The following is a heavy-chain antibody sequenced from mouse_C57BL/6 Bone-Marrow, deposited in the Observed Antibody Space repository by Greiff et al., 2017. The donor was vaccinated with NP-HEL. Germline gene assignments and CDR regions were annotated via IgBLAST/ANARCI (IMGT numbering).Heavy chain of an antibody. CDR3: ARNPFLTVDY. J-gene: IGHJ2*01. CDR2: IYPRSGNT. CDR1: GYTFTSYG. Sequence: VQRVESGAELARPGASVKLSCKASGYTFTSYGISWVKQRTGQGLEWIGEIYPRSGNTYYNEKFKGKATLTADKSSSTAYMELRSLTSEDSAVYFCARNPFLTVDYWGQGTTLTVSS. V-gene: IGHV1-81*01. D-gene: IGHD4-1*01.